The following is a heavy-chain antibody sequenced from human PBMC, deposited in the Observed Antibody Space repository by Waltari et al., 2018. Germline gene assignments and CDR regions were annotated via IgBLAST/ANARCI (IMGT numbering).Heavy chain of an antibody. V-gene: IGHV3-9*01. J-gene: IGHJ4*02. CDR3: AKDNSESSSHFDY. CDR2: SSLNSGSI. Sequence: EVQLVESGGGLVQPGRSLRLSCAASGFTFDDYAMHWVRQAPGKGLEWVSGSSLNSGSIGYADSVKGRFTISRDNAKNSLYLQMNSLRAEDTALYYCAKDNSESSSHFDYWGQGTLVTVSS. CDR1: GFTFDDYA. D-gene: IGHD6-13*01.